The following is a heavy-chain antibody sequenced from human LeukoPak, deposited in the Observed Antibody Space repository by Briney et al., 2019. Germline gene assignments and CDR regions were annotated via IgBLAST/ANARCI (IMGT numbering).Heavy chain of an antibody. V-gene: IGHV3-53*01. CDR2: IYSGGST. CDR1: GFTVSSNY. J-gene: IGHJ5*02. Sequence: PGRSLRLSCAASGFTVSSNYMSWVRQAPGKGLEWVSVIYSGGSTYYADSVKGRFTISRDNSKNTLYLQMNSLRAEDTAVYYCATFQWLGRWFDPWGQGTLVTVSS. D-gene: IGHD6-19*01. CDR3: ATFQWLGRWFDP.